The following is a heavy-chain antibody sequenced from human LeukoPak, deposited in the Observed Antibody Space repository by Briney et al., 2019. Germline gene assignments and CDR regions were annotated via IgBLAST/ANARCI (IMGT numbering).Heavy chain of an antibody. D-gene: IGHD1-26*01. CDR2: ISPSNGDT. CDR1: GYTFGSYS. J-gene: IGHJ4*02. Sequence: GASVKVSCKASGYTFGSYSISWVRRAPGQGLEWMGWISPSNGDTSYAQKVQDRVTMTTDTSTTTVYMELRSLTSDDTATYYCARDSGWELRHLFFDEWCQGTLATVSS. CDR3: ARDSGWELRHLFFDE. V-gene: IGHV1-18*04.